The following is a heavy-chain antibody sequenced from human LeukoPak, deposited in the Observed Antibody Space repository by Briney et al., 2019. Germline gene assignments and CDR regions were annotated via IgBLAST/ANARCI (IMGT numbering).Heavy chain of an antibody. CDR2: IYYSGST. Sequence: SETLSLTCTVSGGSISSYYWSWIRQPPGKGLEWIGYIYYSGSTNYNPSLKSRVTISVDTSKNQFSLKLSSVTAADTAVYYCARSGGPRIPGMDVWGQGTTVTVSS. CDR1: GGSISSYY. J-gene: IGHJ6*02. V-gene: IGHV4-59*08. CDR3: ARSGGPRIPGMDV. D-gene: IGHD1-26*01.